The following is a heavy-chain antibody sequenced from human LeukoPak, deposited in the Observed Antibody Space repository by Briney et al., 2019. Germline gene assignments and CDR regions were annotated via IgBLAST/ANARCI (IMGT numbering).Heavy chain of an antibody. Sequence: GGSLRLACAASGFTFTSYSMNRVRQAPGKGLEWVSTISGGGGSTYYADSVKGRFTISRDNSKNTLYLQVNSLRAEDTAVYYCAKGGKWDVTPFDYWGQGTLVTVSS. CDR3: AKGGKWDVTPFDY. D-gene: IGHD1-26*01. J-gene: IGHJ4*02. CDR2: ISGGGGST. CDR1: GFTFTSYS. V-gene: IGHV3-23*01.